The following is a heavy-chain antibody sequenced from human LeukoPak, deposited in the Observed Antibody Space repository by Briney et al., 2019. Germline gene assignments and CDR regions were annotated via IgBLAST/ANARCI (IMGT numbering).Heavy chain of an antibody. V-gene: IGHV1-8*01. CDR2: MNLSSGDT. J-gene: IGHJ2*01. Sequence: ASVKVSCKASGYTFTNFDINWVRQATGQGHERMGWMNLSSGDTGIAQKFQGRLTLTRDTSLSTAYMELSHLTSEDTAIYFCTREHDKPMMHWYFSLWGRGSLVTVSS. CDR3: TREHDKPMMHWYFSL. D-gene: IGHD1/OR15-1a*01. CDR1: GYTFTNFD.